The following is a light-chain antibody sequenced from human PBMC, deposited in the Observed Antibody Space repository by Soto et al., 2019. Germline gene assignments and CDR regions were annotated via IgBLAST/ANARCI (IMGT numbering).Light chain of an antibody. CDR3: QQHNNWPPIT. V-gene: IGKV3-15*01. Sequence: EIVMTQSPATLSVSPVERVTLSCMASQSVSNNLVWYQQKPGQAPRLLMYGSSIRATGIPARFSGSGSGTEFTLTISSLQSEDFAVYYCQQHNNWPPITFGQGTRLEIK. CDR2: GSS. J-gene: IGKJ5*01. CDR1: QSVSNN.